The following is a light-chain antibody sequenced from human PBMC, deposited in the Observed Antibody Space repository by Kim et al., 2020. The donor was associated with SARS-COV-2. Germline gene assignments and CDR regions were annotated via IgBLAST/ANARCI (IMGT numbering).Light chain of an antibody. Sequence: DVVMTQSPLSLPVTLGQPASISCRSSQSLVYSDGNTYLNWFQQRPGQSPRRLIYKVSNRDSGVPDRFSGSGSGTDFTLKISSVDAEDVGVYYCMQGIHPITFGQGTRLEIK. CDR2: KVS. CDR1: QSLVYSDGNTY. J-gene: IGKJ5*01. V-gene: IGKV2-30*01. CDR3: MQGIHPIT.